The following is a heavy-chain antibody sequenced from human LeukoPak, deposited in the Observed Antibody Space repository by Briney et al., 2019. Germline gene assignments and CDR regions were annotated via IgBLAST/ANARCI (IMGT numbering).Heavy chain of an antibody. CDR3: AKGGYSSGWEDYYGMDV. CDR2: ISSDGTNK. Sequence: GKSLRLSCAASGFTFSSYGMHWVRQAPGKGLEWVAAISSDGTNKYYADSVKGRFTISRDTPKNTLYLQMNNLRVEDTAVYYCAKGGYSSGWEDYYGMDVWGQGTTVTVSS. V-gene: IGHV3-30*18. J-gene: IGHJ6*02. CDR1: GFTFSSYG. D-gene: IGHD6-19*01.